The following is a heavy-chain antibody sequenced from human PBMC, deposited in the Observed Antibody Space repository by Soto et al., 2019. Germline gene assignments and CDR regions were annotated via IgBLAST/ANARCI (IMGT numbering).Heavy chain of an antibody. J-gene: IGHJ4*02. V-gene: IGHV1-24*01. Sequence: ASVKVSCKISGHTLTELSIHWVRQAPGKGLEWMGGFDPEGGEAIYAQKWHGRVTVTEDTVTDTAYMELSGLNSDDTAVYYCAKGQSSGAFRFFFDYWGQGTLVTVSS. CDR3: AKGQSSGAFRFFFDY. D-gene: IGHD3-22*01. CDR2: FDPEGGEA. CDR1: GHTLTELS.